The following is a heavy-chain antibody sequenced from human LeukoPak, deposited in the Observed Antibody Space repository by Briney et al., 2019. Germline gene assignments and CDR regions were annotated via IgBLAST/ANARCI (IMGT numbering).Heavy chain of an antibody. CDR1: GYSISSGYF. V-gene: IGHV4-38-2*02. D-gene: IGHD5-18*01. J-gene: IGHJ6*02. Sequence: SETLSLTCTVSGYSISSGYFWGWIRQPPGKRLEWIGSIHHSGSTFYNPSLKSRVTMSLDTSKNQFSLKLTSVTAADTAVYSCARGPHRGPSYGSAQYYYGMDFWGQGTTVTVAS. CDR2: IHHSGST. CDR3: ARGPHRGPSYGSAQYYYGMDF.